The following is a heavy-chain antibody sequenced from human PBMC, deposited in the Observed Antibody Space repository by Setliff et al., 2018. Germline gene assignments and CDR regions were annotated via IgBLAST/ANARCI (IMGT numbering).Heavy chain of an antibody. V-gene: IGHV3-64*01. CDR3: AKELIEVMMTGLEF. J-gene: IGHJ4*02. CDR1: GFNFFSYA. CDR2: ISSNGGRL. D-gene: IGHD3-22*01. Sequence: GGSLRLSCAASGFNFFSYAMHWVRQAPGKGLEYVSAISSNGGRLSYANSVKGRFTISRDVSTNTLYLQMGSLRVEDTAVYYCAKELIEVMMTGLEFWGQGTMVTVSS.